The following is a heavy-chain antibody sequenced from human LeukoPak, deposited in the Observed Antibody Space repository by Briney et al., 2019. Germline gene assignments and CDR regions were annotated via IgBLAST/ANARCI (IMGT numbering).Heavy chain of an antibody. J-gene: IGHJ3*02. V-gene: IGHV1-69*05. CDR1: GGTFSSYA. CDR3: ARGVSWAFDI. D-gene: IGHD2-8*01. Sequence: SVKVSCKASGGTFSSYAIRWVRQVPGQGLEWMGRIIPIFGTANYAQKFQGRATITTDESTSTAYMELSSLRSEDTAVYYCARGVSWAFDIWGQGTMVTVSS. CDR2: IIPIFGTA.